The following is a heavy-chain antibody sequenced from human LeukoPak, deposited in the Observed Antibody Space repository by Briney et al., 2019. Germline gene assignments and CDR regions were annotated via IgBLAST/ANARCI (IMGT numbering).Heavy chain of an antibody. Sequence: ASVKVSCTASGYTFTGSYLHWVRQAPGQGLEWMGWINPNSGGTNYARQFQGRVTMTRDTSISTAYMELSRLRSDDTAVYHCARGLTTVTFDCWGQGTLVTVSS. D-gene: IGHD4-17*01. CDR3: ARGLTTVTFDC. J-gene: IGHJ4*02. CDR1: GYTFTGSY. V-gene: IGHV1-2*02. CDR2: INPNSGGT.